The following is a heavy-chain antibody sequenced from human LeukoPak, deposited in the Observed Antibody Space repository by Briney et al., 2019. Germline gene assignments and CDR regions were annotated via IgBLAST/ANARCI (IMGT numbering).Heavy chain of an antibody. J-gene: IGHJ6*02. V-gene: IGHV3-21*01. CDR3: ARVGVEYYDFWSGVYYYYGMDV. Sequence: PGGSLRLSCAASGFTFSSYSMNWVRQAPGKGLEWVSSISSSSSYIYYADSVKGRFTISRDNAKNSLYLQMNSLRAEDTAVYYCARVGVEYYDFWSGVYYYYGMDVWGQGTTVTVSS. D-gene: IGHD3-3*01. CDR1: GFTFSSYS. CDR2: ISSSSSYI.